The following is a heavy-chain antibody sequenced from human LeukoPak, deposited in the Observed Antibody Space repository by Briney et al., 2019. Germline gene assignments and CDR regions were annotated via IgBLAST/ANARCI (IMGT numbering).Heavy chain of an antibody. CDR3: ATSTWSTYYFNY. D-gene: IGHD5/OR15-5a*01. J-gene: IGHJ4*02. CDR2: ISSSSGYI. V-gene: IGHV3-21*01. CDR1: GFTFSSYN. Sequence: GGSLRLSCSASGFTFSSYNMNWVRQAPGKGLEWVSSISSSSGYIYYADSVKGRFTISRDNAKNSLYLQMNGLRADDTAVYYCATSTWSTYYFNYWGQGTLLTVSS.